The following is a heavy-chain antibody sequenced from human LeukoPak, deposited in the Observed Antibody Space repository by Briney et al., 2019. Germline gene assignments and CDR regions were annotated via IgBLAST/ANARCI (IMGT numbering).Heavy chain of an antibody. CDR2: ISAYNGNT. CDR1: GYTFNTYS. D-gene: IGHD3-3*01. J-gene: IGHJ4*02. V-gene: IGHV1-18*01. Sequence: ASVKVSCKASGYTFNTYSISWVRQAPGQGLEWMGWISAYNGNTNYAQKFQGRVTMTRDTSISTAYMELSRLRSDDTAVYYCASGSGEAFDYWGQGTLVTVSS. CDR3: ASGSGEAFDY.